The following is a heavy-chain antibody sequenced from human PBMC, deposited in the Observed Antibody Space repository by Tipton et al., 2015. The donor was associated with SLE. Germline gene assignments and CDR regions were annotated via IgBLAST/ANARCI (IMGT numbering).Heavy chain of an antibody. CDR1: GFTFSSYS. CDR2: ISSSSSYI. V-gene: IGHV3-21*03. D-gene: IGHD3-16*01. J-gene: IGHJ4*02. Sequence: GSLRLSCAASGFTFSSYSMNWVRQAPGKGLEWVSSISSSSSYIYYADSVKGRFTISRDNAKNSLYLQMNSLRAEDTAVYSCVTGRFRGSDYWGQGTLVTVSS. CDR3: VTGRFRGSDY.